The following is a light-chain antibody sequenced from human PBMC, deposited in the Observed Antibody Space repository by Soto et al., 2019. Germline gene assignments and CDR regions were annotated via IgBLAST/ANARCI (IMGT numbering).Light chain of an antibody. J-gene: IGKJ3*01. Sequence: EIVLTQSPAALSSFLGDRVTLSCRASQYINTRLAWYQHRPGQPPQLLIYDASKRPPGLPSRFGGRGSGTDFTLTISSLEAEDFAVYYCQQCTTWLFTFGPGTKVDIK. CDR3: QQCTTWLFT. V-gene: IGKV3-11*01. CDR1: QYINTR. CDR2: DAS.